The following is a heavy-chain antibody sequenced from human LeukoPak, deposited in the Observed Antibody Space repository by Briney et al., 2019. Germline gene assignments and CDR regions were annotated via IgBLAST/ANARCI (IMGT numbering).Heavy chain of an antibody. CDR3: ASGYCSSTSWYAGGCYYYYGMDV. Sequence: ASVKVSCKASGYTFTGYYMHSVRQSPGQGLEWMGWINPNSGGTNYAQKFQGRVTMTRDTSISTAYMELSRLRSDNTAGYYCASGYCSSTSWYAGGCYYYYGMDVGGQGTTVTVSS. D-gene: IGHD2-2*01. J-gene: IGHJ6*02. CDR1: GYTFTGYY. V-gene: IGHV1-2*02. CDR2: INPNSGGT.